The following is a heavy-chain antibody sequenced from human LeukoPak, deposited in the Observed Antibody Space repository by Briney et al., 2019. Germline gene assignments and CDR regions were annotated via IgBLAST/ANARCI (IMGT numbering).Heavy chain of an antibody. CDR3: ARAMLPYDILTGYYLYDAFDI. D-gene: IGHD3-9*01. CDR2: IYHSGST. V-gene: IGHV4-30-2*01. J-gene: IGHJ3*02. CDR1: GGSISSGGYS. Sequence: SQTLSLTCAVSGGSISSGGYSWSWIRQPPGKGLEWIGYIYHSGSTYYNPSLKSRATISVDRSKNQFSLKLSSVTAADTAVYYCARAMLPYDILTGYYLYDAFDIWGQGTMVTVSS.